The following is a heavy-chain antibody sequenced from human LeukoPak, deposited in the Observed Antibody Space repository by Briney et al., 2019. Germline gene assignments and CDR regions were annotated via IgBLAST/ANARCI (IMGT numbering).Heavy chain of an antibody. Sequence: ASVKVSCKASGYTFTSYYMHWVRQAPGQGLEWMGIINPSGGSTSYAQKFQGRVTMTRDTSTSTVYMELSSLRSEDTAVYYCARGRGVRYHDSSGRWYFDYWGQGTLVTVSS. CDR3: ARGRGVRYHDSSGRWYFDY. CDR1: GYTFTSYY. V-gene: IGHV1-46*01. D-gene: IGHD3-22*01. J-gene: IGHJ4*02. CDR2: INPSGGST.